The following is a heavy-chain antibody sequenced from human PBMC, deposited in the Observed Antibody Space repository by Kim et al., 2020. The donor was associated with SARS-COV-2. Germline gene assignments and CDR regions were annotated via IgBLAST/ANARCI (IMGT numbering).Heavy chain of an antibody. CDR3: ASGVPAYFDY. CDR2: ISGGGGNT. J-gene: IGHJ4*02. Sequence: GGSLRLSCAASGLTFSSYTMSWVRQAPGKGPESVSAISGGGGNTYYVDSVKGRFTISRDNSQNTLFLQMNSLRAEDTAVYYCASGVPAYFDYWGQGALVT. D-gene: IGHD3-10*01. V-gene: IGHV3-23*01. CDR1: GLTFSSYT.